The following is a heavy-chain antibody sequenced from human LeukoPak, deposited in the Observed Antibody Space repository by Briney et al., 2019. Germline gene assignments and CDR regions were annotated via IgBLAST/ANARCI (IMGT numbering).Heavy chain of an antibody. Sequence: GGSLRLSCAASGFTVSSNYMSWVRQAPGKGLEWVSAIYSGGRIYYADTVKGRFTISRGNSKNSLYFQMNSLRAEDTAVYYCARDMFDRSGYYSDYWGQGTLVTVSS. CDR3: ARDMFDRSGYYSDY. V-gene: IGHV3-53*01. D-gene: IGHD3-22*01. J-gene: IGHJ4*02. CDR1: GFTVSSNY. CDR2: IYSGGRI.